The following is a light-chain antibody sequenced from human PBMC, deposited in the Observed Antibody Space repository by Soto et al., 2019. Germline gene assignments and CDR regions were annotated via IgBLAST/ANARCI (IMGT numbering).Light chain of an antibody. CDR2: GAS. J-gene: IGKJ1*01. CDR3: QEYNTWPWT. V-gene: IGKV3-15*01. CDR1: QSVSSS. Sequence: DIEMTQSPAPLSVSPGERATLSCRASQSVSSSLAWYQQKPGQAPRLIIYGASTRATGIPARFSGSGSGTEFTLTINSLQSEDVAVYYCQEYNTWPWTFGQGTKVDI.